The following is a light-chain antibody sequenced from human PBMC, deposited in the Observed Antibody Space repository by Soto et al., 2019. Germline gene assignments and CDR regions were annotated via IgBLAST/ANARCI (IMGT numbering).Light chain of an antibody. CDR2: QAS. V-gene: IGKV1-5*03. CDR3: QHYNSYSIFP. CDR1: QSINSC. J-gene: IGKJ3*01. Sequence: DIPMTQSPSTLSASVGDRVIITCRASQSINSCLASYQQKPGKAPKLLIYQASSLENGVPSRFSGSGSGTEFTLTISSLQPDDFATYYCQHYNSYSIFPFGPGTTVDIK.